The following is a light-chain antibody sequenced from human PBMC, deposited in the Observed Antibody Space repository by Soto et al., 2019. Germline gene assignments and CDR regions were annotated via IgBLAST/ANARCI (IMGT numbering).Light chain of an antibody. CDR1: TSNIGSNY. CDR3: AAWDDSLSGWV. CDR2: RTN. V-gene: IGLV1-47*01. Sequence: QSVLPQPPSASGTPGQRVTISCSGSTSNIGSNYVYWYQQLPGTAPNLLIYRTNQRPSGVPDRFSGSRSGTSASLAISGLRSEDAADYYCAAWDDSLSGWVFGGGTKVTVL. J-gene: IGLJ3*02.